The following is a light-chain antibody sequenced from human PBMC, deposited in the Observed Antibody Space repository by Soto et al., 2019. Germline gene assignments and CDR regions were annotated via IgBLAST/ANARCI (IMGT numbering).Light chain of an antibody. CDR2: AAS. CDR3: QQYNSYPLT. J-gene: IGKJ5*01. Sequence: DIQMTQSPSSLSAPVGDRVTITCRASQGISNYLAWFQQKPVKAPQSLIYAASSLQSVVPSICSGSGLATVFTLTFSSLHPEDFATYYWQQYNSYPLTFGQGTRLESK. V-gene: IGKV1-16*01. CDR1: QGISNY.